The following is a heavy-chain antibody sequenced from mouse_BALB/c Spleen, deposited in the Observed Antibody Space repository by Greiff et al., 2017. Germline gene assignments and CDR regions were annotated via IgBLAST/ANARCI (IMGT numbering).Heavy chain of an antibody. Sequence: EVKLMESGGGLVKPGGSLKLSCAASGFTFSSYAMSWVRQTPEKRLEWVASISSGGSTYYPDSVKGRFTISRDNARNILYLQMSSLRSEDTAMYYCARGRGDDGFAYWGQGTLVTVSA. J-gene: IGHJ3*01. D-gene: IGHD2-12*01. CDR2: ISSGGST. CDR3: ARGRGDDGFAY. V-gene: IGHV5-6-5*01. CDR1: GFTFSSYA.